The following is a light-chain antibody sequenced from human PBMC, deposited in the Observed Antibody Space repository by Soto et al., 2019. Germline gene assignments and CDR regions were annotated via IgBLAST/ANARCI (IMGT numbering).Light chain of an antibody. CDR2: DAS. CDR1: QSVSTY. Sequence: EIVLTQSPATLSLSPGERATLSCRASQSVSTYVAWYQQRPGQAPRLLIYDASNRATGIPARFSGSGSGTDFTLTISSLEPEDFAGYYCQQRTNWLRTFGQGTKVEIK. J-gene: IGKJ1*01. V-gene: IGKV3-11*01. CDR3: QQRTNWLRT.